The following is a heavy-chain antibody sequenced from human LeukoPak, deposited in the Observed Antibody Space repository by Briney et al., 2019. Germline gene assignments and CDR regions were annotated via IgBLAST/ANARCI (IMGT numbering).Heavy chain of an antibody. V-gene: IGHV3-7*01. CDR3: VRDATRGGDLDH. CDR1: GFTYSDYW. CDR2: ISKDGSEE. Sequence: GGSLRLSCAASGFTYSDYWMMWVRQTPGKGLEWVAQISKDGSEEYYVDSVRGRFTISRDNAKNSLELQMNTLRVEDTAVYFCVRDATRGGDLDHWGQGTLVTVSS. D-gene: IGHD2-21*01. J-gene: IGHJ5*02.